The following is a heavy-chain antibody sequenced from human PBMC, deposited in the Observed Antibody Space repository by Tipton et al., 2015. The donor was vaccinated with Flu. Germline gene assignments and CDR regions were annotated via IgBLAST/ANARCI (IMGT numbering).Heavy chain of an antibody. Sequence: LRLSCTVSGGSLSGYYWSWIRQPPGKGLEWIGYIYYSGSTNYNPSLKSRVTISVDTSKNQFSLKLSSVTAADTAVYYCARAVGGWPHTSAAFDIWGQGTMVTVSS. CDR2: IYYSGST. V-gene: IGHV4-59*01. CDR1: GGSLSGYY. CDR3: ARAVGGWPHTSAAFDI. J-gene: IGHJ3*02. D-gene: IGHD5-24*01.